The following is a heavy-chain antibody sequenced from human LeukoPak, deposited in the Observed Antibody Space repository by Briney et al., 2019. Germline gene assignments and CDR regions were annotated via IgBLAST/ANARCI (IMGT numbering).Heavy chain of an antibody. CDR1: RGTFNSYA. CDR2: IIPMFGTT. Sequence: SVKVSCKASRGTFNSYAISWVRQAPGQGLEWMGGIIPMFGTTTYAQKFQGRVTITADDSTSTAYMELSSLTSEDTAVYYCARTSGFVTGAFDIWGQGTMVTVSS. D-gene: IGHD2-21*02. V-gene: IGHV1-69*01. CDR3: ARTSGFVTGAFDI. J-gene: IGHJ3*02.